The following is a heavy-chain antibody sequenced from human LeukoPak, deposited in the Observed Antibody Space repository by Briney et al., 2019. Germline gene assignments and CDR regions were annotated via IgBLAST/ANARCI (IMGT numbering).Heavy chain of an antibody. CDR1: GHSFSSYW. J-gene: IGHJ4*02. V-gene: IGHV5-51*01. Sequence: GESLKISCKGSGHSFSSYWIGWVRQMPGKGLEWMGIIYPGDSDTRYNPSFQGQVTISADKSISTAYLQWSRLKASDTAMYYCASRSNSGYEFFDYWGQGTLVTVSS. CDR3: ASRSNSGYEFFDY. CDR2: IYPGDSDT. D-gene: IGHD5-12*01.